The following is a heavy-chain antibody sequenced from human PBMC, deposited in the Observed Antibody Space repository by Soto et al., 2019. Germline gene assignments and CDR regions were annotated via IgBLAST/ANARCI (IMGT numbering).Heavy chain of an antibody. CDR3: ARAMNGTIVDRGFDV. CDR1: GFTFEDVA. J-gene: IGHJ3*01. D-gene: IGHD1-1*01. CDR2: ISWDGGKV. Sequence: SLRLSCAASGFTFEDVAMHWAREGAGKGLEWVSGISWDGGKVAYGNSVEGRFTISRGNAKNSLYLQMSSLRPEDTALYFCARAMNGTIVDRGFDVWGQGKMVTVSS. V-gene: IGHV3-9*01.